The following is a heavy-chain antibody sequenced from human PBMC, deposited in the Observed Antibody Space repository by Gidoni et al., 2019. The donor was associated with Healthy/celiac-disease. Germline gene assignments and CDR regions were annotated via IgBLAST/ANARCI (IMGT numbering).Heavy chain of an antibody. D-gene: IGHD4-17*01. CDR2: IKSKTDGGTT. Sequence: EVQLVESGGGLVKPGGSLRLSCAASGFTFSNAWMNGVRQAPGKGLEWVGRIKSKTDGGTTDYAAPVKGRFTISRDDSKNTLYLQMNSLKTEDTAVYYCTTADYGDYSGYYYGMDVWGQGTTVTVSS. CDR3: TTADYGDYSGYYYGMDV. J-gene: IGHJ6*02. V-gene: IGHV3-15*07. CDR1: GFTFSNAW.